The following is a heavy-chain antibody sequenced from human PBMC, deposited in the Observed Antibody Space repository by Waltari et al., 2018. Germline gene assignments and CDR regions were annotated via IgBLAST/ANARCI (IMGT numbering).Heavy chain of an antibody. CDR1: AYILTTYW. Sequence: EVQLVPSGAAVKEPGESLQIPWRVSAYILTTYWIGWVGPMPGKGLEWIGIIYPGDSDTRYSPSFQGQVTISADKSISTAYLQWSSLKASDTAMYYCARRDFGSGSFWGQGTLVTVSS. CDR3: ARRDFGSGSF. D-gene: IGHD3-10*01. V-gene: IGHV5-51*01. J-gene: IGHJ4*02. CDR2: IYPGDSDT.